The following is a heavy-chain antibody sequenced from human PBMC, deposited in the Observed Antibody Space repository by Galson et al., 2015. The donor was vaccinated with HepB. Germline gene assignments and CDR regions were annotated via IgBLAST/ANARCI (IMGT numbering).Heavy chain of an antibody. D-gene: IGHD6-19*01. CDR3: AGRGWLGPNYYGMDV. V-gene: IGHV4-34*01. Sequence: ETLSLTCAVYGGSFSGYYWSWIRQPPGKGLEWIGEINHSGSTNYNPSLKSRVTISVDTSKNQFSLKLSSVTAADTAVYYCAGRGWLGPNYYGMDVWGQGTTVTVSS. CDR2: INHSGST. CDR1: GGSFSGYY. J-gene: IGHJ6*02.